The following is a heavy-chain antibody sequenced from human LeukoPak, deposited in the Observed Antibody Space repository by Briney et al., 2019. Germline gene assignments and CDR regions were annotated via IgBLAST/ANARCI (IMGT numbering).Heavy chain of an antibody. J-gene: IGHJ6*04. V-gene: IGHV4-34*01. CDR1: GGSFSGYY. CDR2: INHSGST. D-gene: IGHD2-2*01. Sequence: PSETLSLTCAVYGGSFSGYYWSWIRQPPGKGLEWIGEINHSGSTNYNPSLKSRVTISVDTSKNQFSLKLSSVTAADTAVYYCARRALRYCSSTSCPAQYYGVDVWGKGATVTVSS. CDR3: ARRALRYCSSTSCPAQYYGVDV.